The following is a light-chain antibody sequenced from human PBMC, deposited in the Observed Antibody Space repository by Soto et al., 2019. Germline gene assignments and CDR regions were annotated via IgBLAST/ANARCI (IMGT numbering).Light chain of an antibody. J-gene: IGKJ4*01. Sequence: DMVMTQSPATLSVSPGERATLSCRASQSVSSSLAWYQQKPGQAPRLLIYDASNRATGIPARFSGSGSGTDFTLTISSLEPEDFAVYYCQQRVNWPPTFGGGTKVDIK. CDR1: QSVSSS. V-gene: IGKV3-11*01. CDR2: DAS. CDR3: QQRVNWPPT.